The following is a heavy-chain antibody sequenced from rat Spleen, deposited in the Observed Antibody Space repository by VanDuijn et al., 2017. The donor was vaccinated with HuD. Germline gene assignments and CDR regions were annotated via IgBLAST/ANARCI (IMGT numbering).Heavy chain of an antibody. V-gene: IGHV5-25*01. J-gene: IGHJ2*01. Sequence: EVQLVESGGALVQPGRSLKVSCAASGFTFSSYDMAWVRQAPTKGLEWVASISPSGGITYYRDSMKGRFTVSRDNAKSTLSLQMDSLRSEDTATYYCARRHYGYTDYFDYWGQGVMVTVSS. D-gene: IGHD1-9*01. CDR1: GFTFSSYD. CDR3: ARRHYGYTDYFDY. CDR2: ISPSGGIT.